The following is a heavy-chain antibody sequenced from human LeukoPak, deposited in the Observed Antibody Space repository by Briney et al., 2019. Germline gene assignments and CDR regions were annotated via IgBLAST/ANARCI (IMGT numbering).Heavy chain of an antibody. CDR3: ARMIFGVTHNWFDP. V-gene: IGHV3-21*01. Sequence: GGSLRLSCAASGFTFSSYSMNWVRQAPGKGLEWVSSISSSSSYIYYADSVKGRFTISRDNAKNSLYLQMNSLRAEDTAVHYCARMIFGVTHNWFDPWGQGTLVTVSS. CDR2: ISSSSSYI. J-gene: IGHJ5*02. D-gene: IGHD3-3*01. CDR1: GFTFSSYS.